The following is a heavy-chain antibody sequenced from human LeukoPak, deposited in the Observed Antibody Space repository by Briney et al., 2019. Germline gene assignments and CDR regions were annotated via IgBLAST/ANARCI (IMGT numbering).Heavy chain of an antibody. J-gene: IGHJ4*02. CDR1: GFTFSDYY. Sequence: GGSLRLSCAASGFTFSDYYMSWIRQAPGKGLEWVSYISSSGSTIYYADSVKSRFTISRDNAKNSLYLQMNSLRAEDTAVYYCARDKGVVVTAIGYFDYWGQGTLVTVSS. D-gene: IGHD2-21*02. V-gene: IGHV3-11*01. CDR2: ISSSGSTI. CDR3: ARDKGVVVTAIGYFDY.